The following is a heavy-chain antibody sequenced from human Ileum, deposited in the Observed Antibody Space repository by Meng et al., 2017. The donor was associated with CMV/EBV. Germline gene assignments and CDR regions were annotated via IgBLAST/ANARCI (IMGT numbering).Heavy chain of an antibody. CDR3: ARGRYGKYGYLDY. CDR1: GFTFSSDW. CDR2: ISNDGRTT. D-gene: IGHD3-10*01. J-gene: IGHJ4*02. Sequence: VSGFTFSSDWMHWVRQVPGKELVWVSRISNDGRTTNYADSVKGRFTVSRDNANNILYLHMNSLRAEDTALYYCARGRYGKYGYLDYWGQGTLVTVSS. V-gene: IGHV3-74*01.